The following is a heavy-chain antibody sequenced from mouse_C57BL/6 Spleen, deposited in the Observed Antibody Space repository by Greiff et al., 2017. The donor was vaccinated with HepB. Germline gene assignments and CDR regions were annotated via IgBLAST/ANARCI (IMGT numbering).Heavy chain of an antibody. CDR2: IYPGDGDT. CDR3: ARSYDYDEVYAMDY. Sequence: QVQLQQSGAELVKPGASVKISCKASGYAFSSYWMNWVKQRPGKGLEWIGQIYPGDGDTNYNGKFKGKATLTADKSSSTAYMQLSSLTSEDSAVYFCARSYDYDEVYAMDYWGQGTSVTVSS. D-gene: IGHD2-4*01. V-gene: IGHV1-80*01. CDR1: GYAFSSYW. J-gene: IGHJ4*01.